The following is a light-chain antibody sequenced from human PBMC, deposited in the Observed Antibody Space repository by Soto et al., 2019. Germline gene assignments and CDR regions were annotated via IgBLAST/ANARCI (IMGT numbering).Light chain of an antibody. CDR1: QSISSW. CDR2: KAA. Sequence: DIQMTQSPSTLSASVGDRVTITCRASQSISSWLAWYQQKPGKAPKLLIYKAASLESGVPPRFSGSGSGREFTLTISSLQPDDFATYYCQQYNSYSGYTFGQGTKLEIK. CDR3: QQYNSYSGYT. V-gene: IGKV1-5*03. J-gene: IGKJ2*01.